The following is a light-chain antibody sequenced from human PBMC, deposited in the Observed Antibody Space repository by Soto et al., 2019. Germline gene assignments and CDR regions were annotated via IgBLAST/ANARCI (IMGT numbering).Light chain of an antibody. CDR1: QSVSSSY. V-gene: IGKV3-20*01. CDR3: QQYGSSPPLT. J-gene: IGKJ4*01. Sequence: EIVLTQSPGTLSLSPGERATLSCRASQSVSSSYLAWYQQKPGQAPRLLIYGASSRATGIPDRFSGSGSGTDFTLTISRLETEDFAVYYGQQYGSSPPLTFGGGTKVQIK. CDR2: GAS.